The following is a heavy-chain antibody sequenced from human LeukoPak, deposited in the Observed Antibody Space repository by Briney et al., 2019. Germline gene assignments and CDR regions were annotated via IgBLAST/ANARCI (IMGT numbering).Heavy chain of an antibody. CDR2: INHSGST. CDR1: GGSFSGYY. J-gene: IGHJ6*02. Sequence: SETLSLTCAVYGGSFSGYYWSWIRQPPGKGLEWIGEINHSGSTNYNPSLKSRVTISVDTSKIQFSLKLSSVTAADTAVYYCARGPASKYYYAPRDYYYGMDVWGQGTTVTVSS. V-gene: IGHV4-34*01. CDR3: ARGPASKYYYAPRDYYYGMDV. D-gene: IGHD3-10*01.